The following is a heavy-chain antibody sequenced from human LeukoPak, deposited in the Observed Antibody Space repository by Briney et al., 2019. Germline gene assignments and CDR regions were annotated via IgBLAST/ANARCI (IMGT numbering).Heavy chain of an antibody. Sequence: GGSLRLSCAASGFTFSSYSMNWVRQAPGKGLEWVAIISYDGSNKYYADSVKGRFTISRDNSKNTLYLQMNSLRAEDTAVYYCAKDLFEEVDYWGQGTLVTVSS. J-gene: IGHJ4*02. CDR3: AKDLFEEVDY. CDR1: GFTFSSYS. D-gene: IGHD2-21*01. CDR2: ISYDGSNK. V-gene: IGHV3-30*18.